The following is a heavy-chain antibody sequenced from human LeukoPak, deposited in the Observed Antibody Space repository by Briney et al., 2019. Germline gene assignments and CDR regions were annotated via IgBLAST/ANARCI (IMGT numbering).Heavy chain of an antibody. V-gene: IGHV3-23*01. CDR1: GFTFSSYS. CDR2: ISGTGSRT. CDR3: AKELVFRGGYMDV. J-gene: IGHJ6*02. D-gene: IGHD3-10*01. Sequence: GGSLRLSCAASGFTFSSYSMNWVRQTPGKGLEWVSSISGTGSRTFYADSVKGRLPISRDNSKNTLYLQMNSLRGEDTAVYYCAKELVFRGGYMDVWGQGTTVTVSS.